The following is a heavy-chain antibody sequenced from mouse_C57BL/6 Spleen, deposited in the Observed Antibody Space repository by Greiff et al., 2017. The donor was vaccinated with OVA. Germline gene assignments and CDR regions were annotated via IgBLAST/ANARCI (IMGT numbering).Heavy chain of an antibody. CDR1: GYTFTSYW. CDR3: ARVRGSGYNDY. V-gene: IGHV1-50*01. D-gene: IGHD3-2*02. CDR2: IDPSDSYT. J-gene: IGHJ2*01. Sequence: QVQLQQPGAELVKPGASVKLSCKASGYTFTSYWMQWVKQRPGQGLEWIGEIDPSDSYTNYNQKFKGKATLTVDKSSSTAYMQLSSLTSEDSAVYYCARVRGSGYNDYWGQGTTLTVSS.